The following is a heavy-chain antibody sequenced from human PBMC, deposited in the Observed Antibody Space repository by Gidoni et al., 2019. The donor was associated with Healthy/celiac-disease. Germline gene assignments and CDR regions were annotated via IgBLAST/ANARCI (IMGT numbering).Heavy chain of an antibody. Sequence: QVQLVESGGGVVQPGRSLRLSCAASGFTFSSYAMHWVRQAPGKGLEWVAVISYDGSNKYYADAVKGRFTISRDNSKNTLYLQMNSLRAEDTAVYYCARDVGGAAAGPFDYWGQGTLVTVSS. CDR3: ARDVGGAAAGPFDY. J-gene: IGHJ4*02. CDR2: ISYDGSNK. D-gene: IGHD6-13*01. V-gene: IGHV3-30-3*01. CDR1: GFTFSSYA.